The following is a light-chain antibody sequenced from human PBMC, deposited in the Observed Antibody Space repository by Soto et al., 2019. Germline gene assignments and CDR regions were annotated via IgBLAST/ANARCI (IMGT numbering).Light chain of an antibody. J-gene: IGKJ3*01. CDR1: QDISNY. CDR3: QQYDRSATFT. CDR2: DAS. Sequence: DIQMTQSPSSLSASVGDRVTITCQASQDISNYLNWYQQKPGKAPKLLIYDASNLETGVPSRFSGSGSGTDFTFTISSLQPEDIATYYCQQYDRSATFTFGPGTKVDIK. V-gene: IGKV1-33*01.